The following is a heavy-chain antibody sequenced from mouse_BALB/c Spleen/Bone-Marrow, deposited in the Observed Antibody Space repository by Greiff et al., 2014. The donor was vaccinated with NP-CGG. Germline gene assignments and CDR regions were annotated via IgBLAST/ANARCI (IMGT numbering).Heavy chain of an antibody. CDR2: IWAGGST. Sequence: VHLVESGPGLAAPSQSLSITCTVSGFSLTSYGVHWVRQPPGKGLEWLGVIWAGGSTNNNSAIMSKMSISKDNSKSQVFIKMNSLQPDDAAIYYCARITTAAGAMDYWGQRASVTFS. CDR3: ARITTAAGAMDY. J-gene: IGHJ4*01. D-gene: IGHD1-2*01. CDR1: GFSLTSYG. V-gene: IGHV2-9*02.